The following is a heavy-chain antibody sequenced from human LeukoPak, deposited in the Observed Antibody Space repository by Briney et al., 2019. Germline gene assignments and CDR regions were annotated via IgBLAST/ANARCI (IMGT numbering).Heavy chain of an antibody. D-gene: IGHD1-26*01. CDR1: GYTFTSYY. V-gene: IGHV1-3*03. CDR3: ARGEWELLSPFDY. Sequence: VASVKVSCKASGYTFTSYYMHWVRHAPGQRLYVMGWINAGNGNTKYSQEFHSRVTITRETAPCTAYMELSSLRSEDMAVYYCARGEWELLSPFDYWGQGTLVTVSS. J-gene: IGHJ4*02. CDR2: INAGNGNT.